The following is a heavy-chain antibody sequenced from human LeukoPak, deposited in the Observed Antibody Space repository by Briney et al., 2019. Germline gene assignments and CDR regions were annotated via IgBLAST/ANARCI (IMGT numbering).Heavy chain of an antibody. J-gene: IGHJ6*03. Sequence: GGSLRLSCAASGFTFHSYWMNWVRQAPGKGVEWVANIKEDGSDKYYMDSVKGRFTISRDNAKNSLYLQMNSLRAEDTAVYFCARGPSSYFYMDVWGKGTTVTISS. CDR1: GFTFHSYW. CDR3: ARGPSSYFYMDV. CDR2: IKEDGSDK. V-gene: IGHV3-7*01.